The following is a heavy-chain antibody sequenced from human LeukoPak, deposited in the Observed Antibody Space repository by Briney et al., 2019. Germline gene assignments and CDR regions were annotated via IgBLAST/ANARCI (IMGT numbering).Heavy chain of an antibody. CDR1: GFTFSSYA. CDR3: AKGGGFGELGYYYYMDV. Sequence: GGSLRLSCAASGFTFSSYAMSWVRQAPGKGLEWVSAISGSGGSTYYADSVKGRFTISRDNSKNTLYLQMNSLRAEDTAVYYCAKGGGFGELGYYYYMDVWGKGTTVTVSS. D-gene: IGHD3-10*01. V-gene: IGHV3-23*01. J-gene: IGHJ6*03. CDR2: ISGSGGST.